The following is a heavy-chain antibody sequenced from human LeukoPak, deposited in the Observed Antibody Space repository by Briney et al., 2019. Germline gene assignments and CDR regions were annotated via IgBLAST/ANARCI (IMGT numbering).Heavy chain of an antibody. Sequence: GGSLRLSCAASGFIFRSYWMVWVRQAPGKGLEWVASIDEHGFKTYYAASVTGRFTISKDTAKNSLDLQMNSLRAEDTAVYYRARDGITCTRDYWGQGALVTVSS. CDR1: GFIFRSYW. CDR2: IDEHGFKT. D-gene: IGHD1-7*01. J-gene: IGHJ4*02. V-gene: IGHV3-7*01. CDR3: ARDGITCTRDY.